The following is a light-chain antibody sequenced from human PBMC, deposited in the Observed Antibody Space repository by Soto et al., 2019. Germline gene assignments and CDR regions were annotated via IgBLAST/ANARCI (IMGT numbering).Light chain of an antibody. V-gene: IGKV1-39*01. Sequence: DRPMTQSPSSLSASVGDRDTINCRASQSISKYVNWYQHKPGKAPTVLIHAASSLQSGVPSRFSGSGSGTDFFLTISSLQPEDFAVYYCQQSHSKPLTFGGGTKVDI. CDR2: AAS. CDR1: QSISKY. J-gene: IGKJ4*01. CDR3: QQSHSKPLT.